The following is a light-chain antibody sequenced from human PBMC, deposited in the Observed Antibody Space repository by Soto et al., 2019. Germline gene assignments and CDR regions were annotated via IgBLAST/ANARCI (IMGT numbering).Light chain of an antibody. CDR1: SSDDGGFNY. CDR2: EVY. CDR3: SSYTSGSTPFV. V-gene: IGLV2-14*01. Sequence: QSALTQPASVSGSPGQSITISCTGTSSDDGGFNYVSWCQQLPGKAPKVIIYEVYKRPSGVSNRFSGSKSGNTASLTISGLQADDEADYFCSSYTSGSTPFVFGTGTKLTVL. J-gene: IGLJ1*01.